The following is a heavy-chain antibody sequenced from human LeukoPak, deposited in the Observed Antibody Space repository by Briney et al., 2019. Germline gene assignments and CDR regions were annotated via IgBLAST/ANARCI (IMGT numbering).Heavy chain of an antibody. V-gene: IGHV5-51*01. CDR1: GSRFTSFW. D-gene: IGHD5-18*01. J-gene: IGHJ4*02. CDR2: IYSGDSDT. Sequence: PGGALEISLQGSGSRFTSFWIGWGRQIPGEGLEGMRIIYSGDSDTIYSPSFHGQVTISADKSISTAYLQWSSLKASDAAMYYCARRLVSYGYGFYFDYWGQGTLVSVSS. CDR3: ARRLVSYGYGFYFDY.